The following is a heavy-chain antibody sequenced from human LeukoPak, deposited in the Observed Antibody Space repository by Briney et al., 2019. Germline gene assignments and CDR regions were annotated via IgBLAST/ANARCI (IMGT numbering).Heavy chain of an antibody. CDR1: GGTFSSYA. CDR2: IIPIFGTA. Sequence: SVKVSCKASGGTFSSYAISWVRQAPGQGLEWMGGIIPIFGTANYAQKFQGRVTITADESTSTAYMELSSLRSEDTAVYYCARGITIPNWFDPWGQGTLVTVSS. V-gene: IGHV1-69*13. D-gene: IGHD3-10*01. CDR3: ARGITIPNWFDP. J-gene: IGHJ5*02.